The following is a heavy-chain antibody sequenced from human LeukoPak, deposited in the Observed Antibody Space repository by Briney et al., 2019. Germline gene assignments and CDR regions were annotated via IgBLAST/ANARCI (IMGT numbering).Heavy chain of an antibody. CDR1: GFSFDGYG. J-gene: IGHJ4*02. V-gene: IGHV3-20*04. Sequence: GGSLRLSCAASGFSFDGYGLTWVRQAPGKGLEWVSGINWNGDSTDYADSVKGRFTISRDNAKNSLYLQMNSLRAEDTAVYYCAKTLKYYYGSGVDYWGQGTLVTVSS. CDR3: AKTLKYYYGSGVDY. CDR2: INWNGDST. D-gene: IGHD3-10*01.